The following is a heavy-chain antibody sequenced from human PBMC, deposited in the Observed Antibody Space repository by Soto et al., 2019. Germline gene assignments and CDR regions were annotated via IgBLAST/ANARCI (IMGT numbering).Heavy chain of an antibody. CDR2: ISYDGSKK. V-gene: IGHV3-30-3*01. D-gene: IGHD2-15*01. CDR3: AREYGLGGAASDF. J-gene: IGHJ3*01. Sequence: QVQLVESGGGVVQPGRSLRLSCAASGFTFSSYSMHWVRQAPGKGLEWVAVISYDGSKKYYADSVKGRFTISRDNSKNTLYVQMNSLRAEDSAVYYCAREYGLGGAASDFWGQGTMVTVSS. CDR1: GFTFSSYS.